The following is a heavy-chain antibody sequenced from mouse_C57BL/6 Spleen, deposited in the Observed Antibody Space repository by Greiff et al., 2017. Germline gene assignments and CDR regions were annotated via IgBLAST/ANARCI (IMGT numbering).Heavy chain of an antibody. Sequence: VQVVESGPGLVAPSQSLSITCTVSGFSLTSYGVDWVRQSPGTGLEWLGVIWGVGSTNYNSALKSRLSISKDNSKSQVFLKMNSQQTDDTAMYYCATSTGPFAYWGQGTLVTVSA. D-gene: IGHD4-1*02. V-gene: IGHV2-6*01. J-gene: IGHJ3*01. CDR3: ATSTGPFAY. CDR2: IWGVGST. CDR1: GFSLTSYG.